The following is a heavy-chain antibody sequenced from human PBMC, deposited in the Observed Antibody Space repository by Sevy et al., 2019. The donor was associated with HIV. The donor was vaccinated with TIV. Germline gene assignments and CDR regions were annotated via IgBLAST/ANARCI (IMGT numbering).Heavy chain of an antibody. V-gene: IGHV4-4*07. CDR2: ISSRGDT. CDR1: GGSIINYY. J-gene: IGHJ6*02. CDR3: ARGPPFRGDYVWGSYLPDHKFAIDE. D-gene: IGHD3-16*02. Sequence: SETLSLTCTVSGGSIINYYWSWLRQPAGKGLEWIGRISSRGDTHYNPSVQGRVTPSVDTSRDEFSLSLTSVTAADTAIYYCARGPPFRGDYVWGSYLPDHKFAIDEWGQGPTVTV.